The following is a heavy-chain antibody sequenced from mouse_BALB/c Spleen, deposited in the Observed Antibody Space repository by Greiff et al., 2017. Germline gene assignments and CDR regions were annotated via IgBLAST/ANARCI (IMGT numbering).Heavy chain of an antibody. D-gene: IGHD2-4*01. Sequence: EVQGVESGGGLVKPGGSLKLSCAASGFAFSSYDMSWVRQTPEKRLEWVAYISSGSSTIYYADTVKGRFTISRDNPKNTLFLQMTSLRSEDTAMYYCARYYDYGRAMDYWGQGTSVTVSS. J-gene: IGHJ4*01. CDR1: GFAFSSYD. V-gene: IGHV5-12-1*01. CDR2: ISSGSSTI. CDR3: ARYYDYGRAMDY.